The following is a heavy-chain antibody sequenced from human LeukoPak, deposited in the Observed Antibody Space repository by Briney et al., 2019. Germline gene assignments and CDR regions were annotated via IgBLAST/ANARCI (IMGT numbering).Heavy chain of an antibody. CDR2: IYHSGST. Sequence: PSQTLSLTCTVSGGSISSYYWSWIRQPPGKGLEWIGNIYHSGSTNSNPSLKSRVTMSVDTSKNQFSLKLSPVTAADTAVYYCAREADYGDPKGFDYWGQGTLVTVSS. CDR3: AREADYGDPKGFDY. D-gene: IGHD4-17*01. V-gene: IGHV4-59*01. CDR1: GGSISSYY. J-gene: IGHJ4*02.